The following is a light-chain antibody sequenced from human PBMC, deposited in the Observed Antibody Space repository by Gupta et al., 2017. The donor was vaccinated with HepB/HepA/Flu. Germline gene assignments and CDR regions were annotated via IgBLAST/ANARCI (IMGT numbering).Light chain of an antibody. CDR2: NVN. V-gene: IGLV2-8*01. CDR3: SSFVTGSIRV. CDR1: SNDIGTYNY. J-gene: IGLJ3*02. Sequence: HSALTQPPSASGSPGQSVTISCTGTSNDIGTYNYVSWFQQHPGKAPRLIIYNVNQRPSGVPVRFSGSKSGITASLTVSGLQADDEADYYCSSFVTGSIRVFGGGTKLTVL.